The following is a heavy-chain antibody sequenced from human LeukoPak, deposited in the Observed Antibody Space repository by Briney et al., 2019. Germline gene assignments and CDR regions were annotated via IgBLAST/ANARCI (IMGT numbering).Heavy chain of an antibody. V-gene: IGHV4-61*01. CDR2: IYYSGST. J-gene: IGHJ3*02. CDR1: GGSISSSSYY. Sequence: SETLSLTCTVSGGSISSSSYYWSWIRQPPGKGLEWIGYIYYSGSTNYNPSLKSRVTISVGTSKNQFSLKLSSVTAADTAVYYCARAITIFGVVKSAFDIWGQGTMVTVSS. D-gene: IGHD3-3*01. CDR3: ARAITIFGVVKSAFDI.